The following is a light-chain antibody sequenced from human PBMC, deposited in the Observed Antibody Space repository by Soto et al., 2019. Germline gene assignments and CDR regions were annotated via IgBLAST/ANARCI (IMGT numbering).Light chain of an antibody. J-gene: IGKJ1*01. CDR1: QSITSY. Sequence: DIQMTQSPSSLSASVGDRVTITCRASQSITSYLNWYQQKPGKAPKLLIYAASSLQSGVPSRLSGSGSGTDFTLTISSLQPEDFAAYYCQQSYSTPPTFVQATKV. V-gene: IGKV1-39*01. CDR3: QQSYSTPPT. CDR2: AAS.